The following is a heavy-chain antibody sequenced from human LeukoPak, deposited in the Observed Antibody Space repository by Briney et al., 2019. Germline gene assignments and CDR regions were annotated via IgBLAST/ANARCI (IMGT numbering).Heavy chain of an antibody. CDR3: AREEGSSGWYGGYYGMDV. Sequence: ASVKVSCKAYGYTFTGYYMHWVRQAPGQGLEWMGWINPNSGGTNYAQKFQGWVTMTRDTSISTAYMELSRLRSDDTAVYYCAREEGSSGWYGGYYGMDVWGKGTTVTVSS. V-gene: IGHV1-2*04. D-gene: IGHD6-19*01. CDR2: INPNSGGT. J-gene: IGHJ6*04. CDR1: GYTFTGYY.